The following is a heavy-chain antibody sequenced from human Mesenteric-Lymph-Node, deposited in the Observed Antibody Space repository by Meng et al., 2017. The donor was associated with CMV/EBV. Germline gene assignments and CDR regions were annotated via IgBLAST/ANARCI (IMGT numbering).Heavy chain of an antibody. Sequence: GESLKISCAASGFTFSSYAMHWVRQAPGKGLEWVAVISYDGSNKYYADSVKGRFAISRDNSKNTLYLQMNSLRAEDTAVYYCERAQVRSGSYAGYFDYWGQGTLVTVSS. V-gene: IGHV3-30*09. CDR2: ISYDGSNK. CDR1: GFTFSSYA. J-gene: IGHJ4*02. CDR3: ERAQVRSGSYAGYFDY. D-gene: IGHD1-26*01.